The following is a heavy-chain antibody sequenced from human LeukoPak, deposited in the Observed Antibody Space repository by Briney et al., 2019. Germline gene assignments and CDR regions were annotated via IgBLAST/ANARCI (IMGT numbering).Heavy chain of an antibody. D-gene: IGHD3-3*01. CDR1: GFTFSSYG. J-gene: IGHJ4*02. CDR2: ISYDGSNK. Sequence: GGSLRLSCAASGFTFSSYGMHWVRQAPGKGLEWVAVISYDGSNKYHADSVKGRFTISRDNSKNTLYLQMNSLRAEDTAVYYCAKDEARNYDFWSGYLVYWGQGTLVTVSS. V-gene: IGHV3-30*18. CDR3: AKDEARNYDFWSGYLVY.